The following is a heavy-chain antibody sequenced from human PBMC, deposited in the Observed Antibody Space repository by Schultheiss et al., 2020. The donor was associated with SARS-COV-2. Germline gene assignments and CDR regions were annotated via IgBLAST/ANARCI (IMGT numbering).Heavy chain of an antibody. CDR2: INHSGST. CDR3: ARRIAARPSYYYYYYMDV. J-gene: IGHJ6*03. V-gene: IGHV4-34*01. CDR1: GGSFSGYY. Sequence: SQTLSLTCAVYGGSFSGYYWSWIRQPPGKGLEWIGEINHSGSTYYNPSLKSRVTISVDTSKNQFSLKLSSVTAADTAVYYCARRIAARPSYYYYYYMDVWGKGTTVTVSS. D-gene: IGHD6-6*01.